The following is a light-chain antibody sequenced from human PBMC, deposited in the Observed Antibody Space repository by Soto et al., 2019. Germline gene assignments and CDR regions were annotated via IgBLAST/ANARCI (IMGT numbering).Light chain of an antibody. V-gene: IGLV2-8*01. CDR2: EVS. CDR1: SSDVGGYDS. CDR3: SSYAGSDSLV. Sequence: QSVLTQPPSASGSPGQSVTISCTGTSSDVGGYDSVSWFQQHPDKAPKLMIYEVSKRPSGVPDRFSGSKSGNXASLTVSGLQAEDEADYYCSSYAGSDSLVFGGGTQXTVL. J-gene: IGLJ2*01.